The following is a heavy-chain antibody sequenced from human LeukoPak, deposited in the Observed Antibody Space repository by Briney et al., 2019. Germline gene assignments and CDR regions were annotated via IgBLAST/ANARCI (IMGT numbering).Heavy chain of an antibody. J-gene: IGHJ2*01. CDR1: GFTFSSYA. CDR2: INGIGDST. D-gene: IGHD6-19*01. V-gene: IGHV3-23*01. Sequence: GGSLRLSCAASGFTFSSYAMSWVRQAPGKGLEWVSAINGIGDSTYYADSVKGRFTISRDNAKNSLYLQMNSLRDEDTAVYYCARDAGYSSGWSHWYFDLWGRGTLVTVSS. CDR3: ARDAGYSSGWSHWYFDL.